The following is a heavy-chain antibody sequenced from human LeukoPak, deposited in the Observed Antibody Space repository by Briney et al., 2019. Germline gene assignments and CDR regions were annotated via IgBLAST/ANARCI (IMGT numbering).Heavy chain of an antibody. Sequence: ASVKVSYKASGYTFTSYYMHWVRQAPGQGLEWMGIINPSGGSTSYAQKFQGRVTMTRDTSTSTVYMELSSLRSEDTAVYYCARVVGYCSGGSCSGGAFDIWGQGTMVTVSS. CDR3: ARVVGYCSGGSCSGGAFDI. V-gene: IGHV1-46*01. J-gene: IGHJ3*02. D-gene: IGHD2-15*01. CDR1: GYTFTSYY. CDR2: INPSGGST.